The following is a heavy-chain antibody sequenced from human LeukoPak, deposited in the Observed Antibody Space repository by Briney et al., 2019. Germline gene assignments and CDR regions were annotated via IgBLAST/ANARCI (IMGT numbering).Heavy chain of an antibody. D-gene: IGHD3-3*01. J-gene: IGHJ4*02. CDR2: IKQDGSEK. Sequence: GGSLRLSCAASGFTFNHFWMSWIRQAPGKGLEWVANIKQDGSEKYYVGSVKGRFTISRDNAKNSLYLQMNSLRAEDTAVYYCARDPPNYDFWSGYYHQGYFDYWGQGTLVTVSS. V-gene: IGHV3-7*03. CDR3: ARDPPNYDFWSGYYHQGYFDY. CDR1: GFTFNHFW.